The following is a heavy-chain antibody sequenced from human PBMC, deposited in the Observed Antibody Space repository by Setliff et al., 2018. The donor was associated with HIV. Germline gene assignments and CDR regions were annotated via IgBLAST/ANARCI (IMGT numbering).Heavy chain of an antibody. CDR1: GGSFSTYT. CDR2: IIPMFDTT. V-gene: IGHV1-69*13. CDR3: AKPPYSSGLYDY. D-gene: IGHD6-19*01. Sequence: SVKVSCKASGGSFSTYTVSWIRQAPGQGLEWMGRIIPMFDTTNYEQKFRGRVTFSADESTNTAHMDVTNLRPEDTAVYYCAKPPYSSGLYDYWGQGTLVTVSS. J-gene: IGHJ4*02.